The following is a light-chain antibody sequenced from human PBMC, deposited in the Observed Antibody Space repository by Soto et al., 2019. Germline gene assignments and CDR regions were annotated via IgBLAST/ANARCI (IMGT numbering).Light chain of an antibody. J-gene: IGKJ4*01. CDR1: QNILSN. Sequence: EIVLAQSPATLSVSPGERVTLSCRASQNILSNLAWYQQKPGQAPRLLIFGASTRAIGIPARFSGSGSGTDFTLTITNLQSEDFAVYFCQHYNERPLTFGGGTKVDIK. V-gene: IGKV3-15*01. CDR3: QHYNERPLT. CDR2: GAS.